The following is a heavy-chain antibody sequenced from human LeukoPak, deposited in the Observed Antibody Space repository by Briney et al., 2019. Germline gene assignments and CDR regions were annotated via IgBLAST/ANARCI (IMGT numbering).Heavy chain of an antibody. V-gene: IGHV4-30-2*01. J-gene: IGHJ5*02. CDR3: ARGRMARGVIRYNWFDP. D-gene: IGHD3-10*01. CDR2: IYHSGST. CDR1: GGSISSGGYS. Sequence: SETLSLTCAVSGGSISSGGYSWSWIRQPPGKGLEWIGYIYHSGSTYYNPSLKSRVTISVDRSKNQFSLKLSSVTAADTAVYYCARGRMARGVIRYNWFDPWGQGTLVTVSS.